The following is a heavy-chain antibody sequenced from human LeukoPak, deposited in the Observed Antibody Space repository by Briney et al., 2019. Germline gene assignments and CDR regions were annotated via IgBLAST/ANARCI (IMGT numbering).Heavy chain of an antibody. CDR1: GYSISSGYY. V-gene: IGHV4-38-2*02. CDR2: IYHSGST. J-gene: IGHJ4*02. D-gene: IGHD5-18*01. Sequence: SETLSLTCTVSGYSISSGYYWGWLRQPPGKGLEWIGSIYHSGSTYYNPSLKSRVTISVDTSKNQFSLKLSSVTAADTAVYYCARDILDTAMVAWFDYWGQGTLVTVSS. CDR3: ARDILDTAMVAWFDY.